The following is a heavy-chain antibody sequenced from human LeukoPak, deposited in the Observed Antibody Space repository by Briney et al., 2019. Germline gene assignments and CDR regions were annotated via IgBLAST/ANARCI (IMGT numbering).Heavy chain of an antibody. J-gene: IGHJ3*02. CDR1: GFTVSSNY. Sequence: QTGGSLRLSCAASGFTVSSNYMSWVRQAPGKGLEWVSVIYSGGSTYYADSVKGRFTISRDNSKNTLYLQMNSLRAEDAAVYYCARAWRIPKCSSSSKNTPGAFDIWGQGTMVTVSS. V-gene: IGHV3-53*01. CDR2: IYSGGST. D-gene: IGHD6-6*01. CDR3: ARAWRIPKCSSSSKNTPGAFDI.